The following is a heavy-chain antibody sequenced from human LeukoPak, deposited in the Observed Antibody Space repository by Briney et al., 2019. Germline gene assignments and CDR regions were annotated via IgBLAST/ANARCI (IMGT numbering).Heavy chain of an antibody. D-gene: IGHD2-21*02. J-gene: IGHJ3*02. V-gene: IGHV3-43*01. CDR2: INWDGTST. CDR1: GFNFDDFT. CDR3: VVVVTATDAFDI. Sequence: GGSLRLSCATSGFNFDDFTLYWVRQVPGKGLQWVSLINWDGTSTSYADSVKGRFTISRDNSQNSLYLQMNSLRAEDTAVYYCVVVVTATDAFDIWGQGTMVTVSS.